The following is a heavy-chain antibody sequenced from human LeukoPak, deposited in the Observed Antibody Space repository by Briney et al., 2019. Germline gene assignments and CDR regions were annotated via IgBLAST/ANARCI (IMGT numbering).Heavy chain of an antibody. CDR2: ISAGGTT. D-gene: IGHD3-16*01. Sequence: PGGSLRLSCAASGFNFRTHGMHWVRQAPGKWLEWVSAISAGGTTYYADFLKGRFTISRDNSKSTLYLQMNSLRVEDTAIYYCAKWVGDWGAYSDFWGQGALVTVS. CDR3: AKWVGDWGAYSDF. V-gene: IGHV3-23*01. J-gene: IGHJ4*02. CDR1: GFNFRTHG.